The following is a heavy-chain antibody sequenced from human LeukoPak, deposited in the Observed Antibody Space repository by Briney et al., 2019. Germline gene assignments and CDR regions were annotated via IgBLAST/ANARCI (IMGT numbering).Heavy chain of an antibody. CDR1: GYTFTNYY. CDR2: IIPSDGFT. CDR3: ARGLGDYSDY. D-gene: IGHD4-17*01. Sequence: ASVKVSCKASGYTFTNYYIHWVRQAPGQGLEWMGMIIPSDGFTTYAQKFQGRLTMTRDMSTSTVYMELSSLRSEDTALYYCARGLGDYSDYWGQGTLVTVSS. V-gene: IGHV1-46*01. J-gene: IGHJ4*02.